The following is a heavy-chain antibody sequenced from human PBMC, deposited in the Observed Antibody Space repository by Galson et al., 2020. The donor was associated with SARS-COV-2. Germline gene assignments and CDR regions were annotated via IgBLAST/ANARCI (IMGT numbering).Heavy chain of an antibody. J-gene: IGHJ4*02. CDR1: GFTFSDYY. CDR3: ARELDDSSGLEDGSFDY. Sequence: GGSLRLSCAASGFTFSDYYMSWIRQAPGKGLEWVSYISSSGSTIYYADSVKGRFTISRDNAKNSLYLQMNSLRAEDTAVYYCARELDDSSGLEDGSFDYWGQGTLVTVSS. D-gene: IGHD3-22*01. V-gene: IGHV3-11*01. CDR2: ISSSGSTI.